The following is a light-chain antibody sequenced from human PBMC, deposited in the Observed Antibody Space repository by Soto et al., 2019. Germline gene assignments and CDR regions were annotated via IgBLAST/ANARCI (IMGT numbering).Light chain of an antibody. J-gene: IGKJ4*01. CDR3: HQYDRSPLT. CDR1: QSVSSSY. Sequence: EIVLTQSPGTLSLSPGERATLSCRARQSVSSSYLAWYQQKPGQAPRLLIYGASSRATGIPDRFSGSGSGTDFTLTISRLEPEDFAVYYCHQYDRSPLTFGGGTKVEIK. CDR2: GAS. V-gene: IGKV3-20*01.